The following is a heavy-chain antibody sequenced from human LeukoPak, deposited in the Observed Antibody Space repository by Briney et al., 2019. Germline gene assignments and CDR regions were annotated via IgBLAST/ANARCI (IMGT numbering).Heavy chain of an antibody. CDR2: ISSSNGTI. D-gene: IGHD3-10*02. J-gene: IGHJ4*02. Sequence: GGSLRLSCAASGFTFSTSSMTWVRQAPGKGLEWISYISSSNGTIDYADSVKGRFTISRDNAKNSLFLQMNSLRAEDTAVYYCARDMFRSDYWGQGTLVTVSS. V-gene: IGHV3-48*01. CDR1: GFTFSTSS. CDR3: ARDMFRSDY.